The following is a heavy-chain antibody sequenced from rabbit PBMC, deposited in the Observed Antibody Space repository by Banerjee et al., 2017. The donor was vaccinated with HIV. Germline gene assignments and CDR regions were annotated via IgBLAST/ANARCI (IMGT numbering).Heavy chain of an antibody. CDR3: ARDAGSGAYYYFNG. CDR1: GFSFSNKYV. CDR2: ILASSGSA. D-gene: IGHD4-2*01. V-gene: IGHV1S45*01. Sequence: QEQLEESGGDLVKPEGSLTLTCTASGFSFSNKYVMCWVRQAPGKGLEWIACILASSGSAYYASWAKGRFTISKTSSTTVTLQMTSLTAADTATYFCARDAGSGAYYYFNGWGPGTLVTVS. J-gene: IGHJ4*01.